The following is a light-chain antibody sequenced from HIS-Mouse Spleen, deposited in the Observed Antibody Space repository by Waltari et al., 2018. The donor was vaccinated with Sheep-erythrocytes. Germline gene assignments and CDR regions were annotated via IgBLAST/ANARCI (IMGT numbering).Light chain of an antibody. CDR1: SSDVGSYNL. CDR2: EGS. Sequence: QSALTQPASVSGSPGQSITISCTGTSSDVGSYNLVSWYQQHPGKAPKLMIYEGSKRPSGVSSRFSGSKSGNTASLTLSGLQAEDEADYYCCSYAGSSTFHVVFGGGTKLTVL. J-gene: IGLJ2*01. CDR3: CSYAGSSTFHVV. V-gene: IGLV2-23*03.